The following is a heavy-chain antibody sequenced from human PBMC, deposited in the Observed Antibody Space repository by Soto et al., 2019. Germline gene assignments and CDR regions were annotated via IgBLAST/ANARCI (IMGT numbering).Heavy chain of an antibody. CDR2: ISAYNGNT. Sequence: SVKVSCKASGYTFTSSGSSWVRQAPGQGLEWMGWISAYNGNTNYAQKLQGRVTMTTDTSTSTAYMELRSLRSDDTAVYYCARSRYCSGGSCYSSYYMDVWGKGTTVTVSS. CDR1: GYTFTSSG. CDR3: ARSRYCSGGSCYSSYYMDV. J-gene: IGHJ6*03. V-gene: IGHV1-18*04. D-gene: IGHD2-15*01.